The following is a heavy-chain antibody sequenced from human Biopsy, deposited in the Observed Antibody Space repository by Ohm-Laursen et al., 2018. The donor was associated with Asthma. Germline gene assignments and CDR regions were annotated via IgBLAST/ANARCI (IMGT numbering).Heavy chain of an antibody. D-gene: IGHD2-2*01. V-gene: IGHV1-69*13. Sequence: ASVKVSCKSLGGTLNTYVIGWVRQAPGQGLEWMGGINTVFGTTTYPQKFQDRVTITADDSTSTVYTELSSLRSEDTAVYYCARKAGSCISRTCYSLDFWGQGTLVPVSS. J-gene: IGHJ4*02. CDR1: GGTLNTYV. CDR3: ARKAGSCISRTCYSLDF. CDR2: INTVFGTT.